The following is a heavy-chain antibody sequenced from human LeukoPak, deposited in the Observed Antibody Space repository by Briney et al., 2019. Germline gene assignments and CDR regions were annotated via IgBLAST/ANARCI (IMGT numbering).Heavy chain of an antibody. CDR3: ARHQWLYDL. CDR1: GYTFTDSY. J-gene: IGHJ4*02. V-gene: IGHV1-18*04. Sequence: ASVKVSCKTSGYTFTDSYIHWVRQAPGQGLEWMGWISVYNGNTNYAQKLQGRVTMTTDTSTNTAYMELRSLGSDDTAVYYCARHQWLYDLWGQGTLVTVSS. D-gene: IGHD6-19*01. CDR2: ISVYNGNT.